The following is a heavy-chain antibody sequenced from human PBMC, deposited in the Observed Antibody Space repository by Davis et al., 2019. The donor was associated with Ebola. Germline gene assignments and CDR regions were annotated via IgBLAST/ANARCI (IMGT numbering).Heavy chain of an antibody. CDR3: ARDGGDYGAAKADY. CDR1: GFTFSSYS. Sequence: GGSLRLSCAASGFTFSSYSMHWVRQAPGKGLEWVSSISSGSSYIYYADSVKGRFIISRDNARNSLYLQMNRLRDEDTAVYYCARDGGDYGAAKADYWGQGTLVTVSS. J-gene: IGHJ4*02. D-gene: IGHD4-17*01. V-gene: IGHV3-21*01. CDR2: ISSGSSYI.